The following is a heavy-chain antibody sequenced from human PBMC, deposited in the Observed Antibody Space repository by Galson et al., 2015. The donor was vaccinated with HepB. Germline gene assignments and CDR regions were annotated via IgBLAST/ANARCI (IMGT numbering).Heavy chain of an antibody. CDR2: ISYDGSNK. J-gene: IGHJ4*02. Sequence: SLRLSCAASGFTFSSYAMHWVRQAPGKGLEWVAVISYDGSNKYYADSVKGRFTISRDNSKNTLYLQMNSLRAEDTAVYYCARDAGDSSGYYYDGYFDYWGQGTLVTVSS. CDR3: ARDAGDSSGYYYDGYFDY. V-gene: IGHV3-30-3*01. CDR1: GFTFSSYA. D-gene: IGHD3-22*01.